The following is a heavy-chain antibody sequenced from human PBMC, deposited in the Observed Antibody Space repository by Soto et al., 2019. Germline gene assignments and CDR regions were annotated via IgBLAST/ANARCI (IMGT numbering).Heavy chain of an antibody. V-gene: IGHV3-21*06. J-gene: IGHJ4*02. Sequence: EVQLVESGGGLVKAGGSLRLFCTASGFTFRNYNMNWVRQAPGKGLEWVSSISTGGAYMFYADSVKGRFTISRNTAQNSRFLQIDSPRAEDTAVYYGARDIASPGGDYCYSWGQGTLVTVS. CDR2: ISTGGAYM. CDR1: GFTFRNYN. D-gene: IGHD2-21*01. CDR3: ARDIASPGGDYCYS.